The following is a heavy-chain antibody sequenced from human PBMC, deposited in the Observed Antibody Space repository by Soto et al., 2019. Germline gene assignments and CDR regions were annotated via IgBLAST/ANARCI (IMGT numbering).Heavy chain of an antibody. CDR3: ARVSCSGGSCYRGWFDP. Sequence: QVQLVQSGAEVKKPGSSVKVSCKASGGTFSSYTISWVRQAPGQGLEWMGRIIPILGIAYYAQKFQGRVTITADKSTSTAYMELSSLRSEDTAVYYCARVSCSGGSCYRGWFDPWGQEPWSPSPQ. CDR2: IIPILGIA. CDR1: GGTFSSYT. J-gene: IGHJ5*02. V-gene: IGHV1-69*02. D-gene: IGHD2-15*01.